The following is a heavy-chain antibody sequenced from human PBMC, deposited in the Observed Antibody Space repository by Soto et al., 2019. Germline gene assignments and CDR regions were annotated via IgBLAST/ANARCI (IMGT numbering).Heavy chain of an antibody. CDR2: ISANHGNT. CDR1: GYTFTSYG. Sequence: ASVKVSCKASGYTFTSYGISWVRQAPGQGLEWMGRISANHGNTNYAQKLQGRVTMTTDTSTSTAYMELRSLRSDDTVVYYCARVELGAAPVVMDVWGQGTTVTVSS. CDR3: ARVELGAAPVVMDV. V-gene: IGHV1-18*01. J-gene: IGHJ6*02. D-gene: IGHD1-26*01.